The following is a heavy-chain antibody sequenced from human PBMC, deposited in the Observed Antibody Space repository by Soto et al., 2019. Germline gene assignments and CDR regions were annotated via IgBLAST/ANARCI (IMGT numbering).Heavy chain of an antibody. Sequence: QVQLVESGGGVVQPGRSLRLSCAASGFTFSSYGMHWVRQAPGKGLEWVAVISYDGSNKYYADSVKGRVTISRDNSKTTLYLQMNSLRAEDTAVYYCAKEEDIVVVPALFDYWGQGTLVTVSS. D-gene: IGHD2-2*01. V-gene: IGHV3-30*18. CDR2: ISYDGSNK. J-gene: IGHJ4*02. CDR3: AKEEDIVVVPALFDY. CDR1: GFTFSSYG.